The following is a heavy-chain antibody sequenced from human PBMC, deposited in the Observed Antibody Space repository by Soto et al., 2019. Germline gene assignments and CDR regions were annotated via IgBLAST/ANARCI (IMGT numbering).Heavy chain of an antibody. D-gene: IGHD3-16*01. CDR3: ARAGGVSSDGLSYFDS. CDR1: GNATTSDNY. CDR2: IYYSGST. J-gene: IGHJ4*02. Sequence: SETLSLTCAVSGNATTSDNYWTWIRQPPGKGLEWLGHIYYSGSTDYNPSLRGRLAISIDTSKNQFSLNLSSVTAADTAVYFCARAGGVSSDGLSYFDSWGQGTLVTVSS. V-gene: IGHV4-30-4*01.